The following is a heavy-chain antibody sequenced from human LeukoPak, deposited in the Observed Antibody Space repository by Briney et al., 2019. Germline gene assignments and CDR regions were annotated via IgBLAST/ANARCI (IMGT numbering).Heavy chain of an antibody. Sequence: SVKVSCKASGGTFSSYAISWVRQAPGQGLEWMGGIIPIFGTANYAQKSQGRVTITADESTSTAYMELSSLRSEDTAVYYCARDGYYDSSGYDYYYYMDVWGKGTTVTVSS. CDR1: GGTFSSYA. CDR3: ARDGYYDSSGYDYYYYMDV. J-gene: IGHJ6*03. D-gene: IGHD3-22*01. CDR2: IIPIFGTA. V-gene: IGHV1-69*13.